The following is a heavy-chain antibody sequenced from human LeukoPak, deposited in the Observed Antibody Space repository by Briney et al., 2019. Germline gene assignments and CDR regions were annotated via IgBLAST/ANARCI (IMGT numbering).Heavy chain of an antibody. D-gene: IGHD4-11*01. CDR1: GYTFTGYY. CDR2: INPNSGGT. Sequence: GASVKVSCKASGYTFTGYYMHWVRQAPGQGLEWMGWINPNSGGTNYVQKFQGRVTMTRDTSISTAYMELSRLRSDDTAVYYCAREGTTVTTGDYWGQGTLVTVSS. CDR3: AREGTTVTTGDY. J-gene: IGHJ4*02. V-gene: IGHV1-2*02.